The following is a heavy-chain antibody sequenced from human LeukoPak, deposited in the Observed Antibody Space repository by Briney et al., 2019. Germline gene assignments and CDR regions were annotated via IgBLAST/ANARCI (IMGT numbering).Heavy chain of an antibody. Sequence: GRSLRLSCAASGFTFSSYAMHWVRQAPGKGLEWVAVISYDGSNKYYADSVKGRFTISRDNSKNTLYLQMNSLRAEDTAVYYCARDRPFRGVSMNFDYWGQGTLVTVSS. D-gene: IGHD3-16*01. CDR3: ARDRPFRGVSMNFDY. J-gene: IGHJ4*02. CDR2: ISYDGSNK. V-gene: IGHV3-30*04. CDR1: GFTFSSYA.